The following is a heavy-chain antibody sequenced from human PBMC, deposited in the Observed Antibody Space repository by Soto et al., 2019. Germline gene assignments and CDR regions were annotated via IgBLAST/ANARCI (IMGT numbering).Heavy chain of an antibody. V-gene: IGHV3-23*01. CDR1: GFTFSSSA. J-gene: IGHJ4*02. Sequence: EVQLLESGGGLVQPGGSLRLSCAASGFTFSSSAMNWVRQAPGKGLEWVSGISISGGTTYYADSVKGRFTISRDNSKNTLYLHMNSLRAEDTAVYYCTKGEYCGGGTCYPDSWGQGTLVTVSS. CDR3: TKGEYCGGGTCYPDS. D-gene: IGHD2-15*01. CDR2: ISISGGTT.